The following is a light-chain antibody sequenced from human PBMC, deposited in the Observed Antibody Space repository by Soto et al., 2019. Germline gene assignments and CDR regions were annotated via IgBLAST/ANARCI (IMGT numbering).Light chain of an antibody. CDR3: QQYGSSMLT. V-gene: IGKV3-20*01. Sequence: EIVMTQSPATLSVSPGGRATLSCRASQSISDTLAWYQQKPGQAPRLLIYSASRRATGFPARFSGSGSGTDFTLTISRLEPEDFAVYYCQQYGSSMLTFGGGTKVDIK. CDR2: SAS. CDR1: QSISDT. J-gene: IGKJ4*01.